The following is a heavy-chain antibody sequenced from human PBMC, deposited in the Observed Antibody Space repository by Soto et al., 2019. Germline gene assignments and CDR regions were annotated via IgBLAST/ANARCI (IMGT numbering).Heavy chain of an antibody. J-gene: IGHJ4*02. V-gene: IGHV1-69*12. CDR2: IIPIFGTT. Sequence: QVQLVQSGAEVKKPGSSVKVSCKASGGTFNKKVISWVRQAPGQGLEWMGGIIPIFGTTNYAQNFQGRVTITADESTSTAYMELNRLTYEDTAVYYCARRDFHFDYWGQGTLVTVSS. CDR1: GGTFNKKV. CDR3: ARRDFHFDY.